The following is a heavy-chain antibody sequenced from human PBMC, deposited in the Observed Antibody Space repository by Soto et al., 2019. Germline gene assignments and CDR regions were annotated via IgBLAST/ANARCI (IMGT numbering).Heavy chain of an antibody. V-gene: IGHV2-26*01. CDR3: ARIQRISMIVVSKPYFDY. D-gene: IGHD3-22*01. CDR1: GFSLSNPRMG. CDR2: IFSNDEK. J-gene: IGHJ4*02. Sequence: SGLTLVNPTEALTLTGTVSGFSLSNPRMGVSWIRQPPGKALEWLAHIFSNDEKSYSTSLKSRLTISRDTSKSQVVLTMTNMDPVDTATYYCARIQRISMIVVSKPYFDYWGQGALVTVSS.